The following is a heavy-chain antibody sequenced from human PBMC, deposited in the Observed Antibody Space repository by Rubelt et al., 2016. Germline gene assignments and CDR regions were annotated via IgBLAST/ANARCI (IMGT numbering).Heavy chain of an antibody. Sequence: QVQLVQSGAEVKKPGSSVKVSCKASGGTFSSYAISWVRQAPGQGLEWMGWISAYNGNTNLAQKFQGRGTMTQEPCTSTAYMELRSLRSDDTAVYYCARGPSIAAHDYWGQGTLVTVSS. D-gene: IGHD6-6*01. CDR2: ISAYNGNT. V-gene: IGHV1-18*01. J-gene: IGHJ4*02. CDR3: ARGPSIAAHDY. CDR1: GGTFSSYA.